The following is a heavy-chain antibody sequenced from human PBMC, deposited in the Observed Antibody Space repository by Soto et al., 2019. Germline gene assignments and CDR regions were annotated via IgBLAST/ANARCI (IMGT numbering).Heavy chain of an antibody. Sequence: DVQLLESGGALVQPGESLRLSCAASGFTFEKYWMTWARQAPGKGLELVANIKEDGSDKTYVDSVKGRFTVSRDNTKDFLFLQMNSRRDEDTAVYYCARGRSTDYWGQGTLVIVSS. CDR2: IKEDGSDK. CDR3: ARGRSTDY. V-gene: IGHV3-7*01. CDR1: GFTFEKYW. J-gene: IGHJ4*02.